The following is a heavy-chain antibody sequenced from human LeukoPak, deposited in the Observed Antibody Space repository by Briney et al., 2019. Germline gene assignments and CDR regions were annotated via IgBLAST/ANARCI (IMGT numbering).Heavy chain of an antibody. CDR2: IKQDGSEK. V-gene: IGHV3-7*01. J-gene: IGHJ3*02. CDR1: GFTFSSYW. Sequence: GGSPRLSCAASGFTFSSYWMSRVRQAPGKGLEWVANIKQDGSEKYYVDSVKGRFTISRDNAKNSLYLQMNSLRAEDTAVYYCASSIAAADIDAFDIWGQGTMVTVSS. D-gene: IGHD6-13*01. CDR3: ASSIAAADIDAFDI.